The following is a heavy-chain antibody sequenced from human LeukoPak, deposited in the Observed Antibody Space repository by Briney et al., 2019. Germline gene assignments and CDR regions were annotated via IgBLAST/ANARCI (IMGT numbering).Heavy chain of an antibody. CDR2: ISDSGGST. Sequence: GGSLRLSCAASGFTFSSYAMSWVRQAPGKGLEWVSVISDSGGSTYYADSVKGRITISRDNSKNTLYLQMNSLRAEDTAVYYCAKEHDSSGYYQDYWGQGTLVTVSS. J-gene: IGHJ4*02. D-gene: IGHD3-22*01. CDR3: AKEHDSSGYYQDY. V-gene: IGHV3-23*01. CDR1: GFTFSSYA.